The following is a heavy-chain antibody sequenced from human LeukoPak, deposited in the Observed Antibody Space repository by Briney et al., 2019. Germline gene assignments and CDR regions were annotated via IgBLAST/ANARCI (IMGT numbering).Heavy chain of an antibody. CDR2: MNPNSGNT. Sequence: ASVKASCKASGYTFTSYDINWVRQATGQGLEWMGWMNPNSGNTGYAQKFQGRVTMTRNTSISTAYMELSSLRSEDTAVYYCAGPTAAADYYYYGMDVWGQGTTVTVSS. D-gene: IGHD6-13*01. V-gene: IGHV1-8*01. CDR3: AGPTAAADYYYYGMDV. J-gene: IGHJ6*02. CDR1: GYTFTSYD.